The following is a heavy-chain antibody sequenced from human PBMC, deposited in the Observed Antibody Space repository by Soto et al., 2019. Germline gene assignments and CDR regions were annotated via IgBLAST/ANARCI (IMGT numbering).Heavy chain of an antibody. J-gene: IGHJ6*03. CDR2: INPSGGST. V-gene: IGHV1-46*03. CDR3: ARGYYGSGSYYSYYYYYMDV. CDR1: GYTFTSYY. D-gene: IGHD3-10*01. Sequence: ASVKVSCKASGYTFTSYYMHWVRQAPGQGLECMGIINPSGGSTSYAQKFQGRVTMTRDTSTSTVYMELSSLRSEDTAVYYCARGYYGSGSYYSYYYYYMDVWGKGTTVTVSS.